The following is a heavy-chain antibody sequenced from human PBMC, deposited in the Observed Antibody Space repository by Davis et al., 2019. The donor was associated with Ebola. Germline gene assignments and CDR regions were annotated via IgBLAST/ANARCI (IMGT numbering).Heavy chain of an antibody. CDR2: IYWDDDK. CDR3: VYRFLTRTTDYGMDV. CDR1: GFSLTTSGVG. D-gene: IGHD1-20*01. Sequence: SGPTLVKPTQTLTLTCTFSGFSLTTSGVGVGWIRQPPGKALEWLALIYWDDDKRYSPSLKSRLTITKDTSKNQVVLTMTNMDPVDTATYYCVYRFLTRTTDYGMDVWGQGTTVTVSS. V-gene: IGHV2-5*02. J-gene: IGHJ6*02.